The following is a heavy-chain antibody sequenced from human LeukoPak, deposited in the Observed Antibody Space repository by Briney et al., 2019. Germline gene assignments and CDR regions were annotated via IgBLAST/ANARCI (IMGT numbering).Heavy chain of an antibody. V-gene: IGHV3-23*01. Sequence: GGSLRLSCAASGFTFSHYWMSWVRQAPGKGLEWVSAISATGGSTYYADSVKGRFTISRDNSKNTLYMQMNSLRAEDTAVYYCARRPTVTAAFDIWGQGTMVTVSS. CDR3: ARRPTVTAAFDI. CDR1: GFTFSHYW. D-gene: IGHD4-17*01. CDR2: ISATGGST. J-gene: IGHJ3*02.